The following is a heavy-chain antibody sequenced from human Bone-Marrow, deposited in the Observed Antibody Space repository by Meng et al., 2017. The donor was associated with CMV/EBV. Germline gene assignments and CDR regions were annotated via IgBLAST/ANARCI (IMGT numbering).Heavy chain of an antibody. J-gene: IGHJ4*02. CDR1: SDSISSRHW. CDR3: ARNHGKTDFDY. CDR2: FYHSGST. D-gene: IGHD1-14*01. Sequence: LTCAVSSDSISSRHWWSWVRQPPGRGLEWIGEFYHSGSTNYNTSLKSRVTISVDKSKNQFSLKLSSVTAADTAVYYCARNHGKTDFDYWGQGTLVTVSS. V-gene: IGHV4-4*02.